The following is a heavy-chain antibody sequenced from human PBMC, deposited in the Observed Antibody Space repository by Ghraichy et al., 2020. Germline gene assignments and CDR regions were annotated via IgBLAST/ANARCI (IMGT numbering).Heavy chain of an antibody. D-gene: IGHD5/OR15-5a*01. CDR2: INGGGYND. Sequence: GGSLRLSCTASGFTFSNFAMTWVRQAPGKGLEWVATINGGGYNDYYIDSVEGRFTISRDNAMTTLHLQMNRLRAEDTAMYYCAKEHGGTLVLNLVAAFDMWGQGTMVTVSS. J-gene: IGHJ3*02. CDR3: AKEHGGTLVLNLVAAFDM. V-gene: IGHV3-23*01. CDR1: GFTFSNFA.